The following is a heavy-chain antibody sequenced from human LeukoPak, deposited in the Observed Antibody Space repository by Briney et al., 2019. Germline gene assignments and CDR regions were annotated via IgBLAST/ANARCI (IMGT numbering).Heavy chain of an antibody. Sequence: PGGSLRLSCAASGFTFSDHFMDWVRQAPGKGLEWVSVTYTGGNSYYADSVKGRFIISRDISKNTLYLQMNSLRAEDSALYYCARGGRGSAAVVAPRSFDIWGQGTMVTVSS. CDR1: GFTFSDHF. CDR3: ARGGRGSAAVVAPRSFDI. J-gene: IGHJ3*02. CDR2: TYTGGNS. D-gene: IGHD3-22*01. V-gene: IGHV3-53*01.